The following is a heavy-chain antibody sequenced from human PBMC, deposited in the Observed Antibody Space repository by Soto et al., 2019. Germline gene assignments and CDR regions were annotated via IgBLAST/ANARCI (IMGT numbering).Heavy chain of an antibody. D-gene: IGHD3-16*01. J-gene: IGHJ4*02. V-gene: IGHV2-5*02. CDR1: GFSHSTMGVG. CDR2: IYWDDDQ. Sequence: QIPWKECGPPLGKPPQPPTLPPTFSGFSHSTMGVGVGWIRRPPGKALEWLALIYWDDDQRYSPSLKSRLTITKDTSKNQVVLTMTDMDPVDTATYYCAHYYVFSPCNYWGQGTLVTVSS. CDR3: AHYYVFSPCNY.